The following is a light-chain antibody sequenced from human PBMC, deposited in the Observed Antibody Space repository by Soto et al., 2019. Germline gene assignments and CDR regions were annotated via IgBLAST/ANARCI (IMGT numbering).Light chain of an antibody. J-gene: IGLJ1*01. CDR1: NSNIGANYD. CDR2: GNN. CDR3: QSHDTSLSGYV. V-gene: IGLV1-40*01. Sequence: QPVLTQPPSVSGAPGQRVTITCTGSNSNIGANYDVHWYQQLPGTAPKLLIYGNNNRPSGVPDRFSGSKSGTSASLTITGLQAEDEADYYCQSHDTSLSGYVFGPGTKLTVL.